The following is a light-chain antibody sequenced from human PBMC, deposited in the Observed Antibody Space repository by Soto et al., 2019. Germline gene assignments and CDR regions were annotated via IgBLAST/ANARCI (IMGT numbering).Light chain of an antibody. CDR2: DAS. CDR1: QDISNY. CDR3: QQYDNLPPGLT. Sequence: DLQMTQSPSSLSASVGDRVTITCQASQDISNYLNWYQQKPGKAPKLLIYDASNLETGVPSRFSGSGSGTDFTFTIRSLQTEDIATYYCQQYDNLPPGLTFGGGTQVEIK. V-gene: IGKV1-33*01. J-gene: IGKJ4*01.